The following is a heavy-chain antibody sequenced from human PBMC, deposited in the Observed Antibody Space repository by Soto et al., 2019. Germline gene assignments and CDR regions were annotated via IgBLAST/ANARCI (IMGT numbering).Heavy chain of an antibody. CDR3: APQSYYDGSDYYPIDY. D-gene: IGHD3-22*01. V-gene: IGHV4-4*02. J-gene: IGHJ4*02. CDR1: GGSISSNIW. Sequence: QVQLQESGPGLVKPSGTLSLTCAVSGGSISSNIWWSLVRQPPGKGLEWIGEIYHSGGTNYNPSLESLVTISVDQPTKHFARKLSSVTAADTAMYYCAPQSYYDGSDYYPIDYWGQGTLVAVSS. CDR2: IYHSGGT.